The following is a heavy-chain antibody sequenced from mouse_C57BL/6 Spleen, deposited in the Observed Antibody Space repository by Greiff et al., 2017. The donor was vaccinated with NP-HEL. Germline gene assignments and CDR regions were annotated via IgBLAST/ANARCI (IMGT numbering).Heavy chain of an antibody. CDR3: ARREGYYYGSSYYAMDY. V-gene: IGHV1-85*01. D-gene: IGHD1-1*01. Sequence: ESGPELVKPGASVKLSCKASGYTFTSYDINWVKQRPGQGLEWIGWIYPRDGSTKYNEKFKGKATLTVDTSSSTAYMELHSLTSEDSAVYFCARREGYYYGSSYYAMDYWGQGTSVTVSS. CDR2: IYPRDGST. CDR1: GYTFTSYD. J-gene: IGHJ4*01.